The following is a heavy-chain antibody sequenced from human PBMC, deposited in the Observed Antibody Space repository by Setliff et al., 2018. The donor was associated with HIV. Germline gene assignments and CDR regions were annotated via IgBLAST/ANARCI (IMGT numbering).Heavy chain of an antibody. Sequence: GSLRLSCAASGFTLSYYSMNWVRQAPGKGLEWVSYISSVSGSTIYYADSVKGRFTISKDNAKNSMFLQMNSLRAEDTAVYYCARTNNNYYYDTSDYFAGYYFDSWGQGTLVTVSS. CDR2: ISSVSGSTI. J-gene: IGHJ4*02. CDR3: ARTNNNYYYDTSDYFAGYYFDS. CDR1: GFTLSYYS. V-gene: IGHV3-48*01. D-gene: IGHD3-22*01.